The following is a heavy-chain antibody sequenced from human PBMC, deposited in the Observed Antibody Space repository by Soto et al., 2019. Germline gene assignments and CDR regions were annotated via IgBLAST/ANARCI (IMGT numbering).Heavy chain of an antibody. CDR1: GGSFSGYY. CDR2: INHSGST. CDR3: ARGHRSSWYRVAFDY. V-gene: IGHV4-34*01. J-gene: IGHJ4*02. Sequence: QVQLQQWGAGLLKPSETLSLTCAVYGGSFSGYYWSWIRQPPGKGLEWIGEINHSGSTNYNPSLKSRVTISVDTSKNQCSLKLSSVTAADTAVYYCARGHRSSWYRVAFDYWGQGTLVTVSS. D-gene: IGHD6-13*01.